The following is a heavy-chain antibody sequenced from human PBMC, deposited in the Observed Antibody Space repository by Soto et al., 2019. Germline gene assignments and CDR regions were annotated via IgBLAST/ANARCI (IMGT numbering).Heavy chain of an antibody. Sequence: GASVKVSCKASGGTFSSYAISWVRQAPGQGLEWMGGIIPIFGTANYAQKFQGRVTITADESTSTAYMELSSLRSEDTAVYYCARDTGGWSILYFDYWGQGTLVTVSS. CDR3: ARDTGGWSILYFDY. CDR2: IIPIFGTA. D-gene: IGHD6-19*01. V-gene: IGHV1-69*13. J-gene: IGHJ4*02. CDR1: GGTFSSYA.